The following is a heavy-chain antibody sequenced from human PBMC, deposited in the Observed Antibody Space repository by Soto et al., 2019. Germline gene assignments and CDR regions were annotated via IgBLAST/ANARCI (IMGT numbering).Heavy chain of an antibody. CDR3: VSWVSAHFDY. Sequence: GSLRLSCAAPGITFRRHTMSWVRQAPGTGLEWVSTIDPSGANKNYADSVKGRFTISRDNSRNTLDLQMNSLRVGDTALYYCVSWVSAHFDYWGQGTPVTVSS. D-gene: IGHD3-16*01. CDR1: GITFRRHT. V-gene: IGHV3-23*01. CDR2: IDPSGANK. J-gene: IGHJ4*02.